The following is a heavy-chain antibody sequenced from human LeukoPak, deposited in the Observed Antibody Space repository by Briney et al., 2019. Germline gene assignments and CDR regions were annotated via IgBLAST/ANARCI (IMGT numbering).Heavy chain of an antibody. V-gene: IGHV3-66*02. J-gene: IGHJ4*02. CDR3: ARGPPYYDFWSGYYRFDY. D-gene: IGHD3-3*01. Sequence: VGSLRLSCAASGFTVSSNYMSWVRQAPGKGLEWVSVIYSGGSTYYADSVKGRFTISRDNSKNTLYLQMNSLRAEDTAVYYCARGPPYYDFWSGYYRFDYWGQGTLVTVSS. CDR1: GFTVSSNY. CDR2: IYSGGST.